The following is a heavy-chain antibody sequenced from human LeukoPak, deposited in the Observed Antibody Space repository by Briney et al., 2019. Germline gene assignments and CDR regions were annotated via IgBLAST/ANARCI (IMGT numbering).Heavy chain of an antibody. CDR2: INNDGSSR. Sequence: GGSLRLSCTASPXTFSGYWMHWVRQAPGKGLVWVSRINNDGSSRSYADSVKGRFTVSRDNAKNTLYLQMNSLRAEDTAVYYCASRYYYDMDVWGQGTTVTVSS. CDR3: ASRYYYDMDV. J-gene: IGHJ6*02. V-gene: IGHV3-74*01. CDR1: PXTFSGYW.